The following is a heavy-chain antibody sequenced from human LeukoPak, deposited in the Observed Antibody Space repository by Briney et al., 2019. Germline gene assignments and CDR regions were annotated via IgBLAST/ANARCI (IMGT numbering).Heavy chain of an antibody. CDR2: IYYSGRA. Sequence: SETLSLTCTVSGGSLTAHYWSWIRQPPGKELEWIGFIYYSGRAQYNPSLKSRVTMSVDTSKTHFSLRLSSVTAADAAVYYCARAVVPADEKNWFDSWGQGIWVTVSS. J-gene: IGHJ5*01. D-gene: IGHD2-2*01. V-gene: IGHV4-59*11. CDR3: ARAVVPADEKNWFDS. CDR1: GGSLTAHY.